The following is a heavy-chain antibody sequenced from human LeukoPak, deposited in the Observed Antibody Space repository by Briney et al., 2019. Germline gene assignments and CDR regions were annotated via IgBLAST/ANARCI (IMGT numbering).Heavy chain of an antibody. J-gene: IGHJ4*02. CDR2: ISGSGAST. D-gene: IGHD5-12*01. Sequence: PGGSLRLSCAASGFTFSSYAMSWVRQAPGKGLEWVSSISGSGASTYYADSVRGRFTISRDNSGSTLYVQMNSLKVEDTAVYYCAKGSRGYSNYYFDSWGQGTLVTVSS. V-gene: IGHV3-23*01. CDR1: GFTFSSYA. CDR3: AKGSRGYSNYYFDS.